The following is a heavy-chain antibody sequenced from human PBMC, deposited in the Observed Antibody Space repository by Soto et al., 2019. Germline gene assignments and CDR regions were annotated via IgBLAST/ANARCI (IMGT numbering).Heavy chain of an antibody. CDR1: GGSINSDAYY. Sequence: PSETLSLTCTVSGGSINSDAYYWSWIRQPPGKGLEWIGHIYYSGRTYYNPSLESRLTISLDTSKNQFSLRLSSVTASDTAVYYCARDRSNSPDYFDYWGRGTLVTVSS. J-gene: IGHJ4*02. D-gene: IGHD6-6*01. CDR2: IYYSGRT. V-gene: IGHV4-30-4*01. CDR3: ARDRSNSPDYFDY.